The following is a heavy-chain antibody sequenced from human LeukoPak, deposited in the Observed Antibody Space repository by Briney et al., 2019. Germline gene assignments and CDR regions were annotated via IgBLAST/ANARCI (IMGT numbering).Heavy chain of an antibody. CDR3: ARDRWSSGGYYDSSGYYLFDY. J-gene: IGHJ4*02. V-gene: IGHV1-46*01. CDR1: GYTFTSYY. Sequence: ASVKVSCKASGYTFTSYYMHWVRQAPGQGLEWMGIINPSGGSTSYAQKFQGRVTMTRDMSTSTVYMELSGLRSEDTAVYYCARDRWSSGGYYDSSGYYLFDYWGQGTLVTVSS. CDR2: INPSGGST. D-gene: IGHD3-22*01.